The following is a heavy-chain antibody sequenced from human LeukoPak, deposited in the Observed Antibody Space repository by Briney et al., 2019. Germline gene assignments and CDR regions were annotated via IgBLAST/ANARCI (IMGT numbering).Heavy chain of an antibody. Sequence: ASVKVSCKASGDTFTGYYMHWVRQAPGQGLEWMGWINPNSGGTNYAQKFQGRVTMTRDTSISTAYMELSRLRSDDTAVYYCARDITSEGVVPNDYWGQGTLVTVSS. V-gene: IGHV1-2*02. D-gene: IGHD3-3*01. CDR1: GDTFTGYY. CDR3: ARDITSEGVVPNDY. J-gene: IGHJ4*02. CDR2: INPNSGGT.